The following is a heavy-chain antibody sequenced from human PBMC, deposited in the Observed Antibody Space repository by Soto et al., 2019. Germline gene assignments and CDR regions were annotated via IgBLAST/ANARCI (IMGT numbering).Heavy chain of an antibody. D-gene: IGHD2-2*01. V-gene: IGHV3-15*01. CDR2: IKSKTDDGAK. J-gene: IGHJ6*02. Sequence: PGGSLRLSCTVSGFTFSNAWVTWVRPAPGKGLEWVGRIKSKTDDGAKDYAAPVKGRFTISRDDSRKTLYLQMNSLKTEDTAFYYCTTDSSSWAYYYYYGMDVWGQGTTVTVPS. CDR1: GFTFSNAW. CDR3: TTDSSSWAYYYYYGMDV.